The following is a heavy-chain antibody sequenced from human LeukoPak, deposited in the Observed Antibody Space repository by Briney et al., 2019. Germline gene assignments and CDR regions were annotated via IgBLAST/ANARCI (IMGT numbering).Heavy chain of an antibody. J-gene: IGHJ4*02. CDR3: ARRERRGGIDY. V-gene: IGHV4-59*08. Sequence: SETLSLTCTVSGGSISSYYWSWIRQPPGKGQEWIGYIYYSGSTNYNPSLKSRVTISVDTSKNQFSPKLSSVTAADTAVYYCARRERRGGIDYWGQGTLVTVSS. CDR1: GGSISSYY. CDR2: IYYSGST. D-gene: IGHD3-10*01.